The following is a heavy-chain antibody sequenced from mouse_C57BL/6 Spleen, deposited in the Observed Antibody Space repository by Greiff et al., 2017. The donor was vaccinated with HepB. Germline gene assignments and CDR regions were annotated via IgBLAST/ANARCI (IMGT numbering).Heavy chain of an antibody. D-gene: IGHD4-1*01. Sequence: QVQLKQSGPGLVQPSQSLSITCTVSGFSLPSYGVHWVRQSPGKGLEWLGVIWSGGSTDYNAAFISRLSLSKDNSKSQVFFKMNRLQADDTAIYYCARKELGRYWYFDVWGTGTTVTVSS. CDR2: IWSGGST. J-gene: IGHJ1*03. CDR1: GFSLPSYG. V-gene: IGHV2-2*01. CDR3: ARKELGRYWYFDV.